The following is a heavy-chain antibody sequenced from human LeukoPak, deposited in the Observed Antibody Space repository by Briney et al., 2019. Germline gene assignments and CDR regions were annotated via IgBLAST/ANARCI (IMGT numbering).Heavy chain of an antibody. CDR2: ISGSGGST. J-gene: IGHJ6*03. Sequence: PGGSLRLSCAASGFTFSSYAMSWVRQAPGKGLEWVSGISGSGGSTYSVDSVKGRFTISRDNSNSTLYLEMNSLGAEDTAVYYCARVPLTWLVRDYYYMDVWGKGTTVTVSS. CDR3: ARVPLTWLVRDYYYMDV. V-gene: IGHV3-23*01. D-gene: IGHD2-21*01. CDR1: GFTFSSYA.